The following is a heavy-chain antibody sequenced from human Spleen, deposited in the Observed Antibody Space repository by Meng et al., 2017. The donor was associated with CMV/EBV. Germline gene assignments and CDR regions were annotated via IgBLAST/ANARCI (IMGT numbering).Heavy chain of an antibody. J-gene: IGHJ4*02. CDR2: ISIDGTNK. V-gene: IGHV3-30*01. D-gene: IGHD3-3*01. CDR1: GFTFSSYA. Sequence: GRSLRLSCAASGFTFSSYAMHWVRQAPGKGLEWVAVISIDGTNKYYADSVKGRFTISRDNSKDTLYLEMNSLRADETAVYYCASDGGRLLRSLELLLSPFHYWGQGTLVTVSS. CDR3: ASDGGRLLRSLELLLSPFHY.